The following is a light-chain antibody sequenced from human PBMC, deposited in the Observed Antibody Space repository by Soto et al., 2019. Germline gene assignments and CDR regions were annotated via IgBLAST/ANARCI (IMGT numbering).Light chain of an antibody. CDR3: AEWDDSLSGPV. J-gene: IGLJ3*02. CDR1: STKIESTY. Sequence: QSVLTQPPSASENPGQRVTISCSVSSTKIESTYIYWYQQLPGTAPRLLIYRNNQRPSGFPDRFSGSKSGTSASLAISGLRSEDEGDYYCAEWDDSLSGPVFGGGTKRTVL. CDR2: RNN. V-gene: IGLV1-47*01.